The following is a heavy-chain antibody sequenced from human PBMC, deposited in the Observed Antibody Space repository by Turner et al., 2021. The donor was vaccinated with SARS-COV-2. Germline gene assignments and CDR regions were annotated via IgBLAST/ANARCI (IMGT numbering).Heavy chain of an antibody. D-gene: IGHD6-6*01. CDR1: GFTFDDYA. CDR3: AKLAARSAYYYYGMDV. Sequence: EVQLVESGGGLVQPGRSLRLSCAASGFTFDDYAMHWVRQAPGKGLEWVSGISGNSGTIDYADSVKGRFTISRDNAKNSLYLKMNSLRAEDTALYYCAKLAARSAYYYYGMDVWGRGTTVTVSS. J-gene: IGHJ6*02. V-gene: IGHV3-9*01. CDR2: ISGNSGTI.